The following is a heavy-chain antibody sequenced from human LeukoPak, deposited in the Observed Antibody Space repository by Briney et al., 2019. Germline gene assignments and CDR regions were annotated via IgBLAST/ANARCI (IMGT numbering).Heavy chain of an antibody. V-gene: IGHV3-21*01. J-gene: IGHJ4*02. CDR2: ISSSSSYI. CDR1: GFTFSSYS. CDR3: ARDSRGFGELSLTYYFDY. D-gene: IGHD3-10*01. Sequence: GGSLRLSCAASGFTFSSYSMNWVRQAPGKGLEWGSSISSSSSYIYYADSVKGRFTISRDNAKNSLYLQMNSLRAEDTAVYYCARDSRGFGELSLTYYFDYWGQGTLVTVSS.